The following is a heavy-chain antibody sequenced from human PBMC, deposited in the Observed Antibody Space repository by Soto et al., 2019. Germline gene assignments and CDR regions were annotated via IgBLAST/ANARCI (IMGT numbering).Heavy chain of an antibody. J-gene: IGHJ5*02. V-gene: IGHV2-5*02. CDR3: AHIPNYYQYDWFDP. CDR2: IYWDDDK. D-gene: IGHD3-16*01. CDR1: GFSLTTRGVG. Sequence: SGPTLVNPTQTLTLTCTFSGFSLTTRGVGVGWIRQPPGKALECLALIYWDDDKRYSPSLQSRLSITKDTSKNQVVLTMTNVDPVDTATYYCAHIPNYYQYDWFDPWGQGTLVTVS.